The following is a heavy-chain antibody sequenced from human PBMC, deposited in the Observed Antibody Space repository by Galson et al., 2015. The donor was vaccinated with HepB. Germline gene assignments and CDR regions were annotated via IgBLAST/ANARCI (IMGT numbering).Heavy chain of an antibody. V-gene: IGHV3-30*04. CDR2: ISYDGSNK. Sequence: SLRLSCAASGFTFSSYAMHWVRQAPGKGLEWVAVISYDGSNKYYADSVKGRFTISRDNSKNTLYLQMNSLRAEDTAVYYCAKTAWELLDQDHFDYWGQGTLVTVSS. CDR3: AKTAWELLDQDHFDY. CDR1: GFTFSSYA. J-gene: IGHJ4*02. D-gene: IGHD1-26*01.